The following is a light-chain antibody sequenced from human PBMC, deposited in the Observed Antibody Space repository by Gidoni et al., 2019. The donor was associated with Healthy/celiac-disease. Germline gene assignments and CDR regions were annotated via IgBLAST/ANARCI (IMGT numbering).Light chain of an antibody. CDR3: QQRSNWPQYT. CDR2: DAS. CDR1: QSVSSY. Sequence: DIVLTQSPATLSWSPGERATLSCRASQSVSSYLAWYQQKPGQAPRLLIYDASNRATGIPARFSGSGSGTDFTLTISSLEPEDFAVYYCQQRSNWPQYTFGQGTKLEIK. J-gene: IGKJ2*01. V-gene: IGKV3-11*01.